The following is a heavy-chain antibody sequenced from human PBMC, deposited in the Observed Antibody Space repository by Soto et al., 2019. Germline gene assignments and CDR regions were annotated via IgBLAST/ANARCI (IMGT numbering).Heavy chain of an antibody. D-gene: IGHD3-10*01. V-gene: IGHV1-24*01. Sequence: ASVKVSCKVSGYTLTELSMHWVRQAPGKGLEWMGGFDPEDGETIYAQKFQGRVTMTEDTSTDTAYMELSSLRSEDTAVYYCATADERGSGSPNWFDPWGQGTLVTVSS. CDR1: GYTLTELS. CDR3: ATADERGSGSPNWFDP. J-gene: IGHJ5*02. CDR2: FDPEDGET.